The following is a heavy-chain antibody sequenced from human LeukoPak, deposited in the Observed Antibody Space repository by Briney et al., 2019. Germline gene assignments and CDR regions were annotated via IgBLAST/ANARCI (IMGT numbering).Heavy chain of an antibody. CDR2: ISSSSSTI. Sequence: PGGSLRLSCAASGFTFSSYSMNWVRQAPGKGLEWVSYISSSSSTIYYADSVKGRFTISRDNAKNSLYLQMNSPRAEDTTVYYCARVPGKRGYSGYDLYWGQGTLVTVSS. CDR1: GFTFSSYS. D-gene: IGHD5-12*01. J-gene: IGHJ4*02. CDR3: ARVPGKRGYSGYDLY. V-gene: IGHV3-48*01.